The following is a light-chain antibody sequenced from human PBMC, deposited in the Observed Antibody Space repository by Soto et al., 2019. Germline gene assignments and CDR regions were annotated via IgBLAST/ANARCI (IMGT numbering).Light chain of an antibody. J-gene: IGKJ5*01. CDR1: QSVSSY. CDR2: DAS. CDR3: QQRSNWPPIT. Sequence: IVMTQPPATLSVSPGETATLSCRAPQSVSSYLAWYQQKPGQAPRLLIYDASNRATGIPARFSGSGSGTDFTLTISSLEPEDFAVYYCQQRSNWPPITFGQGTRLEIK. V-gene: IGKV3-11*01.